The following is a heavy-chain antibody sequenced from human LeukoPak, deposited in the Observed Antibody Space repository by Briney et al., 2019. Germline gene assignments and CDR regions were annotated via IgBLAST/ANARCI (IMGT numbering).Heavy chain of an antibody. V-gene: IGHV5-51*01. CDR3: ARVDLYCSSTSCYSFDY. D-gene: IGHD2-2*01. CDR1: GYSFTSYW. Sequence: GESLKISCKGSGYSFTSYWIAWVRQMPRKGLEWMGIIYPGDSDTRYSPSFQGQVTISADKSISTAYLQWSSLKASDTAMYYCARVDLYCSSTSCYSFDYWGQGTLVTVSS. J-gene: IGHJ4*02. CDR2: IYPGDSDT.